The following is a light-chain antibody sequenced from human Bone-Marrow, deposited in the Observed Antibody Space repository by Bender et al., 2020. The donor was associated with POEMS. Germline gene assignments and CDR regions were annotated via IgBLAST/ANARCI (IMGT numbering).Light chain of an antibody. CDR3: CSVEPSGSSVV. Sequence: QSALTQPASVSGSPGQSITISCTGTSSDVGSYDLVSWYQHHPGQAPKLMIYEGSKRPSRVSNRFSGSKSGNTASLTISGLQAEDEAEYYCCSVEPSGSSVVFGGGTKLTVL. CDR2: EGS. V-gene: IGLV2-23*01. CDR1: SSDVGSYDL. J-gene: IGLJ2*01.